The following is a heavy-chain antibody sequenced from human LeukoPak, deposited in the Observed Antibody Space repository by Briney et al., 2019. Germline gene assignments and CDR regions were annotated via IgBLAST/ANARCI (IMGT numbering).Heavy chain of an antibody. V-gene: IGHV4-39*07. CDR1: GGSISSSSYY. J-gene: IGHJ5*02. D-gene: IGHD1-14*01. Sequence: SETLSLTCTVSGGSISSSSYYWGWIRQPPGKGLEWIGSIYYSGSTYYNPSLKSRVTISVDTSKNQFSLKLSSVTAADTAVYYCARDQGPEGWFDPWGQGTLVTVSS. CDR3: ARDQGPEGWFDP. CDR2: IYYSGST.